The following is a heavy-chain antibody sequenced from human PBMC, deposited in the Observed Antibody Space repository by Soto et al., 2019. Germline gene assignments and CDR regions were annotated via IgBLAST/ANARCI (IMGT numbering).Heavy chain of an antibody. D-gene: IGHD3-3*01. CDR1: GFTFSSYS. CDR3: ARFQALEWLLPSDYYYGMDV. Sequence: GGSLRLSCAASGFTFSSYSMNWVRQAPGKGLEWVSSISSSSSYIYYADSVKGRFTISRDNAKNSLYLQMNSLRAEDTAVYYCARFQALEWLLPSDYYYGMDVWGQGTTGTVS. V-gene: IGHV3-21*01. CDR2: ISSSSSYI. J-gene: IGHJ6*02.